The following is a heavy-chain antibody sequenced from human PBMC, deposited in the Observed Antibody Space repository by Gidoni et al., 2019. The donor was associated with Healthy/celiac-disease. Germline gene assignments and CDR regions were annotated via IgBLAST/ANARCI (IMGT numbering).Heavy chain of an antibody. Sequence: EVQLVESGGGLVKPGGSLRLSCAASGFTFSNAWMSWVRQAPGKGLEWVGRIKSKTDGGTTDYAAPVKGRFTISRDDSKNTLYLQMNSLKTEDTAVYYCTTDYYDSSGYAMRAFDIWGQGTMVTVSS. J-gene: IGHJ3*02. CDR3: TTDYYDSSGYAMRAFDI. D-gene: IGHD3-22*01. V-gene: IGHV3-15*01. CDR2: IKSKTDGGTT. CDR1: GFTFSNAW.